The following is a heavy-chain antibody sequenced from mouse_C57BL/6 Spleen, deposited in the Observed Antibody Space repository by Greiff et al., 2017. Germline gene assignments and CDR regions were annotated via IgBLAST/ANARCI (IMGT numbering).Heavy chain of an antibody. CDR3: ARYSEGYFDV. Sequence: EVKLQESGGGLVQPGGSLILSCAASGFTFTDYYMRWVRQPPGKALEWFGFIRNKANGYTSEYSVSVKGRFTISRDNYQSFLHLQMNTLRDEDRASYYCARYSEGYFDVWGTGTTVTVSS. J-gene: IGHJ1*03. CDR1: GFTFTDYY. CDR2: IRNKANGYTS. V-gene: IGHV7-3*01.